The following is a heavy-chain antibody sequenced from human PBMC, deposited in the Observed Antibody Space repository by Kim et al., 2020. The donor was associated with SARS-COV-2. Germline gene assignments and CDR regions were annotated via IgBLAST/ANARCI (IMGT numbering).Heavy chain of an antibody. J-gene: IGHJ6*01. D-gene: IGHD2-15*01. CDR3: ARDNLVAACFCYYYSG. Sequence: SETLSLSCTVSGGSISSGCYYWGWIRQPPGKGLEWIGNIYYSGSTYYNPSLKSRVTISVDTSKNQFSLKLSSVTAADTAVYYCARDNLVAACFCYYYSG. CDR1: GGSISSGCYY. CDR2: IYYSGST. V-gene: IGHV4-39*07.